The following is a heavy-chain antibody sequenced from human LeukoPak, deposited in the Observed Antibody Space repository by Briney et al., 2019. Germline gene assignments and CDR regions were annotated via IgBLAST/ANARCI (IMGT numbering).Heavy chain of an antibody. V-gene: IGHV4-59*08. J-gene: IGHJ3*02. Sequence: SETLSLTCTDSGGSISSYYWSWIRQPPGKGLEWIGYIYYSGSTNYNPSLKSRVTISVDTSKNQFSLKLSSVTAADTAVYYCARQLEWLDLFDAFDIWGQGTMVTVSS. CDR3: ARQLEWLDLFDAFDI. D-gene: IGHD3-3*01. CDR1: GGSISSYY. CDR2: IYYSGST.